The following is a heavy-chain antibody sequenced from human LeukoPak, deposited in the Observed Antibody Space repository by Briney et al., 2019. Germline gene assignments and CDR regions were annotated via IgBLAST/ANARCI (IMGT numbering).Heavy chain of an antibody. CDR1: GFTVSSNY. Sequence: PGGSLRLSCAASGFTVSSNYMSWVRQAPGKGLEWVSVIYSGGSTYYADSVKGRFTISRDNSKNTLYLQMNSLRAEDTAVYYCAKGVFYYYDSSGYDYFDYWGQGTLVTVSS. CDR2: IYSGGST. J-gene: IGHJ4*02. CDR3: AKGVFYYYDSSGYDYFDY. D-gene: IGHD3-22*01. V-gene: IGHV3-53*01.